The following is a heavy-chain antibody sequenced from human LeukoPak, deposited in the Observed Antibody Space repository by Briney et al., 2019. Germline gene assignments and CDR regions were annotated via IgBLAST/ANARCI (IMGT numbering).Heavy chain of an antibody. CDR2: IIPIFGTA. J-gene: IGHJ4*02. D-gene: IGHD6-13*01. CDR1: GGTFSSYA. Sequence: SVKVSCKASGGTFSSYAISWVRQAPGQGLEWMGGIIPIFGTANYAQKFQGRVTITTDESTSTAYVELSSLRSEDTAVYYCARSAAAGTGDFDYWGQGTLATVSS. V-gene: IGHV1-69*05. CDR3: ARSAAAGTGDFDY.